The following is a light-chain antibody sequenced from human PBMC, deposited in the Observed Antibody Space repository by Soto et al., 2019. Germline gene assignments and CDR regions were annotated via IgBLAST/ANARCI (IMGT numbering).Light chain of an antibody. CDR2: EVN. CDR1: SSDVGNYDL. V-gene: IGLV2-23*02. CDR3: CSYAGPTTSYV. Sequence: QSALTQPASVSGSPGQSITISCTGTSSDVGNYDLVSWFLHHPGKAPKLLIYEVNERPSGVSNRFSGSKSGNTASLTISGLQAEDEADYYCCSYAGPTTSYVFGPGTKVTVL. J-gene: IGLJ1*01.